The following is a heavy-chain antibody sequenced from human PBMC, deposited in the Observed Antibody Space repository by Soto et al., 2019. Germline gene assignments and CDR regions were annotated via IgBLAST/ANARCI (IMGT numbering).Heavy chain of an antibody. CDR1: RFTFSRHA. V-gene: IGHV3-23*01. CDR2: ISGSGGST. Sequence: RGSLILSCAASRFTFSRHAMSGVRQAPGNGLAWVSAISGSGGSTYYADSVKGRFTISRDNSKNTRYLQMNSLKAEDTAVYYCTTDHMMWEGGDAFDIWGQGTMVTLSS. J-gene: IGHJ3*02. CDR3: TTDHMMWEGGDAFDI. D-gene: IGHD1-26*01.